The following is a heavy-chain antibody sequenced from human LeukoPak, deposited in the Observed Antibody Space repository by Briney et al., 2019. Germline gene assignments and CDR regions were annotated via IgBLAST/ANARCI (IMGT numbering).Heavy chain of an antibody. Sequence: GASVKVSCKASGYTFTSYGISWVRQAPGQGLEWMGWISAYNGNTNYAQKLQGRVTMTTDTSTSTAYMELRSLRSDDTAVYYCARGGTYYYDSSGYYTPAYWGQGTLVTVSS. J-gene: IGHJ4*02. D-gene: IGHD3-22*01. CDR2: ISAYNGNT. CDR3: ARGGTYYYDSSGYYTPAY. V-gene: IGHV1-18*01. CDR1: GYTFTSYG.